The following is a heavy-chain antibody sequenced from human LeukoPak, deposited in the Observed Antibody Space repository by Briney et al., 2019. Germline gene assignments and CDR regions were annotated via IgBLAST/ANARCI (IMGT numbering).Heavy chain of an antibody. D-gene: IGHD4-17*01. CDR1: GFTFSSYG. CDR2: ISYDGSNK. J-gene: IGHJ3*02. CDR3: AKDREAVTDAFDI. Sequence: PGRSLRLSCAASGFTFSSYGMHWVRQAPGKGLEWVAVISYDGSNKYYADSVKGRFTISRGNSKNTLYLQMNSLRAEDTAVYYCAKDREAVTDAFDIWGQGTMVTVSS. V-gene: IGHV3-30*18.